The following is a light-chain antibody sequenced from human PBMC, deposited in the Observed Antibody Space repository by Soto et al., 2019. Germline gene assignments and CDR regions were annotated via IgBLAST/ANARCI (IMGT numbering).Light chain of an antibody. Sequence: EIVMTQSPATLSVSPGERATLSCRASQSVSSNLAWYQQKPGQAPRLLIYGASTRATGIPARFSGSGSATDFTLTISSLEPDDFAVYYCQQRARWPSTFGPGTKVDIK. CDR1: QSVSSN. V-gene: IGKV3-15*01. CDR2: GAS. J-gene: IGKJ2*02. CDR3: QQRARWPST.